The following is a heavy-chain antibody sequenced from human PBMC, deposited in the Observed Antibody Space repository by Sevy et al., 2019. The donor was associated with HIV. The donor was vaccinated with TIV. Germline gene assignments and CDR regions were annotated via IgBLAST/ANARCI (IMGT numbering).Heavy chain of an antibody. D-gene: IGHD3-10*01. J-gene: IGHJ6*02. CDR1: GYTFTSYD. CDR2: MNPKSGNT. CDR3: ARVTMVRGVGYYYYGMDV. Sequence: ASVKVSCKASGYTFTSYDINWVRQATGQGLEWMGWMNPKSGNTGYAQKFQGRVTMTRNTSISTAYMELSSLRSEGTAVYYCARVTMVRGVGYYYYGMDVWGQGTTVTVSS. V-gene: IGHV1-8*01.